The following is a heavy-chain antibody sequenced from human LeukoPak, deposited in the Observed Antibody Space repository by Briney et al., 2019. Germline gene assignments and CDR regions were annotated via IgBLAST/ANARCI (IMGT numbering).Heavy chain of an antibody. D-gene: IGHD6-13*01. CDR3: ARARSSTGDFDY. J-gene: IGHJ4*02. CDR2: IYISGST. CDR1: GGSISNYY. V-gene: IGHV4-4*07. Sequence: TASETLSLTCTVSGGSISNYYWSWIRQPAGKGLEWIGHIYISGSTNYNPSLKNRVTMSVDTSKNQFSLKLSSVTAADTAVYYCARARSSTGDFDYWGQGTLVTVSS.